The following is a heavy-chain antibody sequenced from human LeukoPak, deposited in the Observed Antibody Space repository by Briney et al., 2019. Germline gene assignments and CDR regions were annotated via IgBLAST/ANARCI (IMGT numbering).Heavy chain of an antibody. Sequence: ASVKVSCKASGYTFTGYYMHWVRQAPGQGLEWMGWINTNTGNPTYAQGFTGRFVFSLDTSVSTAYLQISSLKAEDTAFYYCAREGPLSGDAFDIWGQGTMVTVSS. V-gene: IGHV7-4-1*02. CDR2: INTNTGNP. D-gene: IGHD3-3*01. J-gene: IGHJ3*02. CDR1: GYTFTGYY. CDR3: AREGPLSGDAFDI.